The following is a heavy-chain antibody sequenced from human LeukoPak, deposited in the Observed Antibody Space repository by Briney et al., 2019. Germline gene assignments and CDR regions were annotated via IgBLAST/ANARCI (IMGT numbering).Heavy chain of an antibody. CDR2: IYYSGST. CDR1: GGSISSYY. D-gene: IGHD3-22*01. CDR3: ARHIRGYYDSSGYYGFDY. V-gene: IGHV4-59*08. Sequence: SETLSLTCTVSGGSISSYYWSWIRQPPGKGLGWIGYIYYSGSTNYNPSLKSRVTISVDTSKNQFSLKLSSVTAADTAVYYCARHIRGYYDSSGYYGFDYWGQGTLVTVSS. J-gene: IGHJ4*02.